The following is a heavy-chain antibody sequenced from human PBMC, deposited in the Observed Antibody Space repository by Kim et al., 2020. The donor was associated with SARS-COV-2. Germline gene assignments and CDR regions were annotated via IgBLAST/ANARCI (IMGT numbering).Heavy chain of an antibody. Sequence: SETLSLTCAVSGGSISSSNWWSWVRQPPGKGLEWIGEIYHSGSTNYNPSLKSRVTISVDKSKNQFSLKLSSVTAADTAVYYCARDQPPGSGSRGSYGMDVWGQVTTVTVSS. J-gene: IGHJ6*02. CDR1: GGSISSSNW. CDR3: ARDQPPGSGSRGSYGMDV. CDR2: IYHSGST. V-gene: IGHV4-4*02. D-gene: IGHD6-19*01.